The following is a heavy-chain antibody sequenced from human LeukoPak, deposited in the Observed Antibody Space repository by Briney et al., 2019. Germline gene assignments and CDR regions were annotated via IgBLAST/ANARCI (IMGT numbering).Heavy chain of an antibody. J-gene: IGHJ1*01. CDR3: ARAPSEIGGYYPEYFRH. V-gene: IGHV3-74*01. CDR1: GFTFSTYW. Sequence: GGSLRLSCAASGFTFSTYWMHWVRQAPGKGLVWVSRTKSDGGTNYADSVKGRFTISRDNAKKTVSLQMNSLRPEDTGVYYCARAPSEIGGYYPEYFRHWGQGTLVTVSS. CDR2: TKSDGGT. D-gene: IGHD3-22*01.